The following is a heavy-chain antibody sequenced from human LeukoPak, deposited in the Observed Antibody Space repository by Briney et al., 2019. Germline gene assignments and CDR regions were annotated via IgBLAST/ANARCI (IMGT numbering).Heavy chain of an antibody. Sequence: GGSLRLSCAASGFTFTYNAMSWVRQAPGKGLEWVSAISGSGGSTYYADSVKGRFTISRDNSKNTLYLQMNSLRAEDTAVYYCASRSSGWYEDFQHWGQGTLVTVSS. CDR2: ISGSGGST. CDR1: GFTFTYNA. CDR3: ASRSSGWYEDFQH. V-gene: IGHV3-23*01. D-gene: IGHD6-19*01. J-gene: IGHJ1*01.